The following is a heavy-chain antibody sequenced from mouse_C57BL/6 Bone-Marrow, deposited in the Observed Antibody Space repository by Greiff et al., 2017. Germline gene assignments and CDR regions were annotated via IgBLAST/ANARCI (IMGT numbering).Heavy chain of an antibody. CDR1: GFSFNTYA. CDR2: IRSKSNNYAT. J-gene: IGHJ4*01. V-gene: IGHV10-1*01. D-gene: IGHD4-1*01. Sequence: EVHLVESGGGLVQPKGSLKLSCAASGFSFNTYAMNWVRQAPGKGLEWVARIRSKSNNYATYYADSVKDRFTISRDDSESMLYLQMNNLKTEDTAMYYCVRLGPYYAMDYWGQGTSVTVSS. CDR3: VRLGPYYAMDY.